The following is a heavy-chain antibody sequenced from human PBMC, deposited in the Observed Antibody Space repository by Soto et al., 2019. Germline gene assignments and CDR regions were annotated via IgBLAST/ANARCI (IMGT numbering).Heavy chain of an antibody. V-gene: IGHV1-69*13. CDR3: ARYYSSSWYDWFDP. J-gene: IGHJ5*02. CDR2: IIPIFGTA. CDR1: GGTFSSYA. D-gene: IGHD6-13*01. Sequence: RASVKVSCKASGGTFSSYAISWVRQAPGQGLEWMGGIIPIFGTANYAQKFQGRVTITADESTSTAYMELSSLRSEDTAVYYCARYYSSSWYDWFDPWGQGTLVTVSS.